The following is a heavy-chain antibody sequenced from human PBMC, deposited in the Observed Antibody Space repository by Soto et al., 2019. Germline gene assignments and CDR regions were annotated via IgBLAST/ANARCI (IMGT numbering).Heavy chain of an antibody. CDR2: IIPIFGTA. CDR3: ASAIAARYYYYGMDV. CDR1: GGTFSSYA. V-gene: IGHV1-69*13. J-gene: IGHJ6*02. D-gene: IGHD6-6*01. Sequence: SVKVSCKASGGTFSSYAISWVRQAPGQGLEWMGGIIPIFGTANYAQKFQGRVTITADESTSTAYMELSSLRSEDTAVYYCASAIAARYYYYGMDVWGQGTTVTVSS.